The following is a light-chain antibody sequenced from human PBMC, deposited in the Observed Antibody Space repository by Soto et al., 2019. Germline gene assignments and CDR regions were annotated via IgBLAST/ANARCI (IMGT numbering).Light chain of an antibody. V-gene: IGKV1-9*01. CDR2: DAS. J-gene: IGKJ5*01. CDR1: QGISSD. Sequence: IQLTQSPSSLSASVGDRVTITCRASQGISSDLAWYQQKPGKAPNLLIYDASTLQSGVPSRFSGSGSGTNFTLTISSLQPEDFATYYCQQLNIYPITFGQGTRLEIK. CDR3: QQLNIYPIT.